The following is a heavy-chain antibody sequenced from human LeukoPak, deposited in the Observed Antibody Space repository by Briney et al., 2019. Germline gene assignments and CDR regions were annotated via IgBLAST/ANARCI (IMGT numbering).Heavy chain of an antibody. CDR3: ARAYYDSLTGFYLDGMDV. D-gene: IGHD3-9*01. V-gene: IGHV3-21*01. CDR1: GFGFSSYT. Sequence: GGSLRLSCAASGFGFSSYTMSWIRQAPGKGLEWVSSIGDNSSYIHYGDSVKGRFTISRDNANKVVYLQMNSLRGEDTAVYYCARAYYDSLTGFYLDGMDVWGQGTTVIVSS. CDR2: IGDNSSYI. J-gene: IGHJ6*02.